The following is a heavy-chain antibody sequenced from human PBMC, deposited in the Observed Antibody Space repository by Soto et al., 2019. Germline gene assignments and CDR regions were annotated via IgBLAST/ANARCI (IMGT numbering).Heavy chain of an antibody. CDR2: IYYSGST. D-gene: IGHD1-20*01. V-gene: IGHV4-59*01. J-gene: IGHJ3*02. CDR3: ARGSRYNWNDGVAFDI. Sequence: SETLSLTCTVSGGSISSYYWSWIRQPPGKGLEWIGYIYYSGSTNYNPSLKSRVTISVDTSKNQFSLKLSSVTAADTAVYYCARGSRYNWNDGVAFDIWGQGTMVTVSS. CDR1: GGSISSYY.